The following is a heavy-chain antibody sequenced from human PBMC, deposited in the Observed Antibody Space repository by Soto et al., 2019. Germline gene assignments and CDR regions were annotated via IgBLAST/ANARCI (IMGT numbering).Heavy chain of an antibody. CDR3: ARETPRAVVTATDDY. D-gene: IGHD2-21*02. J-gene: IGHJ4*02. Sequence: ETLSLTCAVSGGSISSGGYSWGWIRQPPGKGLEWIGNIYYSGGTYYNPSLKSRVTISVDTSKNQFSLKLISVTAADTAVYYCARETPRAVVTATDDYWGQGTLVTVS. CDR2: IYYSGGT. CDR1: GGSISSGGYS. V-gene: IGHV4-39*02.